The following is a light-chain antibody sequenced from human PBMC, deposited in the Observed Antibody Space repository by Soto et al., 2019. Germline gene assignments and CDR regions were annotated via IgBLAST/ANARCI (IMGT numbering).Light chain of an antibody. V-gene: IGKV3-11*01. CDR3: QQRDKWPRT. J-gene: IGKJ2*01. CDR1: QSVSSY. CDR2: GAS. Sequence: EIVLTQSPATLSLSPGERVTLSCRASQSVSSYLAWYQHKPGQAPRLLIYGASNRATDIQARFSGRGSETDFTLTISSLESGDSAIYYCQQRDKWPRTFGQGTKLEIK.